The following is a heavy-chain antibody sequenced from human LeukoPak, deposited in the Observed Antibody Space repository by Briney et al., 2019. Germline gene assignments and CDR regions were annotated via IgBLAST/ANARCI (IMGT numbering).Heavy chain of an antibody. CDR1: GGSISSYY. V-gene: IGHV4-59*01. J-gene: IGHJ6*02. CDR2: IYYSGST. CDR3: ARWGRIENYDILTGYQKYYYYYGMDV. Sequence: PSETLSLTCTVSGGSISSYYWSWIRQPPGKGLEWIGYIYYSGSTNYNPSLKSRVTISVDTSKNQFSLKPSSVTAADTAVYYCARWGRIENYDILTGYQKYYYYYGMDVWGQGTTVTVSS. D-gene: IGHD3-9*01.